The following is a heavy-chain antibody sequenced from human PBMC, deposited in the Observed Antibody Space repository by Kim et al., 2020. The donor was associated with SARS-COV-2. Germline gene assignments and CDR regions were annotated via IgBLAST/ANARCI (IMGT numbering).Heavy chain of an antibody. D-gene: IGHD6-19*01. Sequence: GGSLRLSCAASGFTVSNNYMSWVRQAPGKGLEWVSVIYSGGSTYYADSVKGRFTISRDNSKNTLYLQMNYLRAEDTAVYYCARVRGWYAWNFDLWGRDTLVTVSS. J-gene: IGHJ2*01. CDR1: GFTVSNNY. CDR3: ARVRGWYAWNFDL. CDR2: IYSGGST. V-gene: IGHV3-53*01.